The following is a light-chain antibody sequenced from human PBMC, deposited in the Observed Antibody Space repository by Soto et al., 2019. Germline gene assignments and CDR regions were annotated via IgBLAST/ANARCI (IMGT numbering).Light chain of an antibody. CDR3: CSYAGSSTSYV. J-gene: IGLJ1*01. CDR2: EVS. Sequence: QSVLTQPASVSGSPGQSITISCTGTSSDVGSYNLVSWSHQNPGKAPKLMIYEVSKRPSGVSNRFSGSKSGNTASLKISGLQAEDEADYYCCSYAGSSTSYVFGTGTKVTVL. CDR1: SSDVGSYNL. V-gene: IGLV2-23*02.